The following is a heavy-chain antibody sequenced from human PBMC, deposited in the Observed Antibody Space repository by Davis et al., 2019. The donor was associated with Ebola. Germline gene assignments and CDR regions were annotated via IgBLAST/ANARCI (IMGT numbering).Heavy chain of an antibody. V-gene: IGHV3-23*01. Sequence: GGSLRLSCAASEFTFSGYAMSWVRQAPGKGLEWVSAISGSGGSTYYADSVKGRFTISRDNSKNTLYLQMNSLRAEDTAVYYCAKARIAALRFDPWGQGTLVTVSS. CDR2: ISGSGGST. CDR3: AKARIAALRFDP. J-gene: IGHJ5*02. D-gene: IGHD6-6*01. CDR1: EFTFSGYA.